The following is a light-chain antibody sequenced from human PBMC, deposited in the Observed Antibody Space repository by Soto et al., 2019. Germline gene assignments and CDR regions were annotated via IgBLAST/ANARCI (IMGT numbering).Light chain of an antibody. Sequence: DIQMTQSPSTLSGSVGDRVTITCRASQGIDTSLAWYQQKPGKAPKLLIYAASNFPSGVPSRFSGSGSGTHFTLTISSPQPEDFATYYCQQLHGYPITFGQGTRLEI. CDR2: AAS. CDR3: QQLHGYPIT. V-gene: IGKV1-9*01. CDR1: QGIDTS. J-gene: IGKJ5*01.